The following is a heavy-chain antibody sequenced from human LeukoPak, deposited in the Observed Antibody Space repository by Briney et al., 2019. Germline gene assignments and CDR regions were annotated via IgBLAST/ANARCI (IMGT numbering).Heavy chain of an antibody. CDR3: AIDAVVVTAMHFDC. Sequence: GGSLRLTCAASGFTFNTYWMSWVRQAPGKGLEWVANIKQDGNGKYYADSVKGRFTISRDNSKNTLYLQMNSLRAEDTAVYYCAIDAVVVTAMHFDCWGQGTLVTVSS. CDR1: GFTFNTYW. CDR2: IKQDGNGK. D-gene: IGHD2-21*02. V-gene: IGHV3-7*01. J-gene: IGHJ4*02.